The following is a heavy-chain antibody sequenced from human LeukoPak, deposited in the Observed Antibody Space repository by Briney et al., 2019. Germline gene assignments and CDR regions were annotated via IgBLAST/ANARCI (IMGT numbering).Heavy chain of an antibody. J-gene: IGHJ3*02. CDR2: IVVGSGNT. Sequence: ASVKVSCKASGFTFTSSAMQWVRQARGQRLEWIGWIVVGSGNTNYAQKFQERVTITRDMSTSTAYMELSSLRSEDTAVYYCAAASIGELYDAFDIWGQGTMVTVSS. CDR3: AAASIGELYDAFDI. D-gene: IGHD3-10*01. CDR1: GFTFTSSA. V-gene: IGHV1-58*02.